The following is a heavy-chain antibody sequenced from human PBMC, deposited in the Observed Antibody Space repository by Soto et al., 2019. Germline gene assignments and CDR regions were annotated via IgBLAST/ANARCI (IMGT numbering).Heavy chain of an antibody. J-gene: IGHJ3*01. D-gene: IGHD6-13*01. CDR3: ARGGTSGWLKGAYDV. Sequence: QVQLVQSGAEVKQPGSSVKVSCKASGGTLNKHAITWVRRAPGQGLDCLGGIIPMFGIPNYPQKFQGRVNITADDSTNTSHMELHSLTSDDTAVDYCARGGTSGWLKGAYDVWGQGTMVTVSS. CDR1: GGTLNKHA. CDR2: IIPMFGIP. V-gene: IGHV1-69*01.